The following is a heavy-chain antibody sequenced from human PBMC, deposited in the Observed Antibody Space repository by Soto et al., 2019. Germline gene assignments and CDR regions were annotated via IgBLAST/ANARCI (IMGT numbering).Heavy chain of an antibody. D-gene: IGHD2-21*01. CDR2: ISGSGGST. J-gene: IGHJ6*03. Sequence: EVQRLESGGGLVQPGGSLRLSCAASGFTFSSYAMSWVRQAPGKGLEWVSAISGSGGSTYYADSVKGRFTISRDNSKNTLYLQMNSLRAEDTAVYYCANLLESYYYMDVWGKGTTVTVSS. V-gene: IGHV3-23*01. CDR3: ANLLESYYYMDV. CDR1: GFTFSSYA.